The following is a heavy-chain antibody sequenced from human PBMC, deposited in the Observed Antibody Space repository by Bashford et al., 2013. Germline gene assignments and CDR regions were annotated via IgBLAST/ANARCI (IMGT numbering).Heavy chain of an antibody. D-gene: IGHD3-22*01. CDR2: IRPSTGGT. V-gene: IGHV1-2*02. Sequence: ASVKVSCKASGYSFTSYYIHWVRQAPGQGLEWMGWIRPSTGGTTYAQKFQGRVTMTRDTSTSTVYMELRSLRPDDTAVYYCAKEAQYDSSGYFRYFQHWGQGTLVTVSS. CDR3: AKEAQYDSSGYFRYFQH. CDR1: GYSFTSYY. J-gene: IGHJ1*01.